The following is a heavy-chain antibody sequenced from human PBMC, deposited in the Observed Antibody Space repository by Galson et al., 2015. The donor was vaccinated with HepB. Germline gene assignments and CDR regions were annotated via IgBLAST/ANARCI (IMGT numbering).Heavy chain of an antibody. CDR3: ASRGYECVSGSYRSVDY. CDR2: ISGSGSNI. D-gene: IGHD3-16*02. Sequence: SLRLSCAASGFTFSNYDMSWVRRAPGKGLEWVSYISGSGSNIYYADSVKGRFTISRDNAKNSLYLQMNSLRAEATAVYYCASRGYECVSGSYRSVDYWGQGTLVTVSS. J-gene: IGHJ4*02. V-gene: IGHV3-48*03. CDR1: GFTFSNYD.